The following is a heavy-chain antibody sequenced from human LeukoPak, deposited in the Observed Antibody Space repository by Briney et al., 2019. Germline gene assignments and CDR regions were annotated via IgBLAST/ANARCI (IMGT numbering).Heavy chain of an antibody. CDR2: IYYSGRT. D-gene: IGHD6-13*01. Sequence: PSETLSVTCTVPVGSISSSTYYFGWISQPPGKWIELIGSIYYSGRTYYNASLKSRVTISADTSKNQFSLKLSSVTAADTAVYYCARPLSGSSSWHGDAFDIWGQGTMVTVSS. CDR1: VGSISSSTYY. CDR3: ARPLSGSSSWHGDAFDI. V-gene: IGHV4-39*01. J-gene: IGHJ3*02.